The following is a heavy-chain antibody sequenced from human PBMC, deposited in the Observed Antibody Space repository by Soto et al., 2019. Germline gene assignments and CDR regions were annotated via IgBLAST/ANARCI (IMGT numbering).Heavy chain of an antibody. J-gene: IGHJ6*02. CDR3: GRVDILTVYRCIDV. CDR2: IYYSGST. V-gene: IGHV4-30-4*08. D-gene: IGHD3-9*01. CDR1: GDSIRSGNRC. Sequence: SETQSLPSIVSGDSIRSGNRCWSWVRQTPGKGLEWIGYIYYSGSTYYSPSLKSRVPISVDTSKNQFSLKLSSVTAADTAVYYCGRVDILTVYRCIDVWGQGTTVTVSS.